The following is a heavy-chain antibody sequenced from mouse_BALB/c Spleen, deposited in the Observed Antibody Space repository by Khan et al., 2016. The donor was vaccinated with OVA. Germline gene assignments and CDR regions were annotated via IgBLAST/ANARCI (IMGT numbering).Heavy chain of an antibody. CDR2: ISYSGST. J-gene: IGHJ1*01. CDR3: ARRVLLLYWYFDV. CDR1: GYSITSDYA. Sequence: EVQLQESGPGLVKPSQSLSLTCTVTGYSITSDYAWNWIRQFPGNKLEWMGYISYSGSTYYNPSLKSRISVTRDTSKNQFFLQLNSVTTEDTATYYWARRVLLLYWYFDVWGAGTTVTVSS. V-gene: IGHV3-2*02. D-gene: IGHD1-1*01.